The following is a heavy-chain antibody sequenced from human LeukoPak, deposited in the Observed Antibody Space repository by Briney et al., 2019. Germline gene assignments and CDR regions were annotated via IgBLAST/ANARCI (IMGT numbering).Heavy chain of an antibody. J-gene: IGHJ4*02. CDR3: ANTSPTVTSLFDY. CDR1: GFSFSATW. D-gene: IGHD4-17*01. V-gene: IGHV3-30*02. Sequence: GGSLRLSCAASGFSFSATWMTWVRQAPGKGLEWVAFIRYDGSNKYYADSVKGRFTISRDNSKNTLYLQMNSLRAEDTALYYCANTSPTVTSLFDYWGQGTLVTVSS. CDR2: IRYDGSNK.